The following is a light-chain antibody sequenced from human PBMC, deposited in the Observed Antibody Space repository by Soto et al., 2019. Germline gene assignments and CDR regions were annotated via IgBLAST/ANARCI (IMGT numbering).Light chain of an antibody. CDR1: SSDVGSYNS. Sequence: QSVLTQPPSVSGSPGQSVTISCTGTSSDVGSYNSVSWYQQSPGTVPKLMIYEVSNRPSGVPDRFSGSKSGNTASLTISGLQAEDEADYYCSSYTSRNTYVFGTGPK. CDR2: EVS. J-gene: IGLJ1*01. V-gene: IGLV2-18*02. CDR3: SSYTSRNTYV.